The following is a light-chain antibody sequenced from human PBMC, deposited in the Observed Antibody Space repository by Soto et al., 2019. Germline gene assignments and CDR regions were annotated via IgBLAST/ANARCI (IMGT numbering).Light chain of an antibody. V-gene: IGKV1-39*01. Sequence: IRMTQSPSSFSASTGDRVTITCRASQSISTYLNWYQQKAGLAPKLLIYAASSLQSGVPSRFSGSGSGTDFTLTISSLQPEDFATYYCQQTYSTPPTFGQGTKVDIK. J-gene: IGKJ1*01. CDR1: QSISTY. CDR3: QQTYSTPPT. CDR2: AAS.